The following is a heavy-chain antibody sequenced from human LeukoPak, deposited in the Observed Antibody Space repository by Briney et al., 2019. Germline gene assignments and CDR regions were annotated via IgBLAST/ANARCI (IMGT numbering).Heavy chain of an antibody. V-gene: IGHV3-49*04. CDR3: SRNYYGDSGGFFDY. Sequence: PGRSLRLSCTASGFTFGDYAMSWVRQAPGKGLEWVGFIRSKAYGGTTEYAAPVKGRLTISRDDSKSIAYLQMNSLKTEDTALYYCSRNYYGDSGGFFDYWGQGTLVTVSS. CDR1: GFTFGDYA. J-gene: IGHJ4*02. CDR2: IRSKAYGGTT. D-gene: IGHD4-17*01.